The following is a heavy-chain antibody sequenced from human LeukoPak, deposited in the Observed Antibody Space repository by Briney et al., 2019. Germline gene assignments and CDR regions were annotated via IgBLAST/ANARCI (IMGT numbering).Heavy chain of an antibody. J-gene: IGHJ6*03. CDR2: INPNSGGT. Sequence: GASVKVSCKASGYTFTGYYMHWVRQAPGQGLEWMGWINPNSGGTNYAQKFQGRVTMTRDTSISTAYMELSRLRSDDTAVYYCASLENVGYGSGSHGYYYYMDVWGKGTTVTISS. D-gene: IGHD3-10*01. CDR1: GYTFTGYY. CDR3: ASLENVGYGSGSHGYYYYMDV. V-gene: IGHV1-2*02.